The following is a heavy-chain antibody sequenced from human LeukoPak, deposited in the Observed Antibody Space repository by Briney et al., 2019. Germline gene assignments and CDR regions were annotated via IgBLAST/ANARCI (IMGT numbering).Heavy chain of an antibody. CDR2: IRSKANSYAT. J-gene: IGHJ4*02. D-gene: IGHD3-10*01. V-gene: IGHV3-73*01. CDR3: TSTLWFGELSHFDY. Sequence: GGSLRLSCAASGFTFNGSAMHWVRQASGKGLEWVGRIRSKANSYATAYAASVKGRFTISRDDSKNTAYLQMNSLKTEDTAVYYCTSTLWFGELSHFDYWGQGTLVTVSS. CDR1: GFTFNGSA.